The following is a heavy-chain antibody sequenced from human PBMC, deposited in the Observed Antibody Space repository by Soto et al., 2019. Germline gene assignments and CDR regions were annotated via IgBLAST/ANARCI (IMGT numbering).Heavy chain of an antibody. Sequence: GETLKTSCKGSGYSFASYWNGWVRPMPGKELEWMGIIYPGDSDTRYSPSFQGQVTISADKSLRTAYLQWTSLTASGIAWCYCERTCSFCHGFYYGVMDVWGQRTTDIGSS. CDR1: GYSFASYW. J-gene: IGHJ6*02. D-gene: IGHD4-17*01. CDR3: ERTCSFCHGFYYGVMDV. CDR2: IYPGDSDT. V-gene: IGHV5-51*01.